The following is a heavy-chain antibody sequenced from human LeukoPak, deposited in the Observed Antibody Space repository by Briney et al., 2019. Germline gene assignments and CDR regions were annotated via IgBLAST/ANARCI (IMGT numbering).Heavy chain of an antibody. D-gene: IGHD3-22*01. CDR3: AKASYYYDTSGYSHLDY. CDR2: IRHDGSNI. Sequence: GGSLRLSCAASGFTFSSYGMHWVRQAPGKGLDWVAFIRHDGSNIYYADSVKGRFTISRDNSKNTLYLQMNSLRTEDTAVYYCAKASYYYDTSGYSHLDYWGQGTLVTVSS. V-gene: IGHV3-30*02. CDR1: GFTFSSYG. J-gene: IGHJ4*02.